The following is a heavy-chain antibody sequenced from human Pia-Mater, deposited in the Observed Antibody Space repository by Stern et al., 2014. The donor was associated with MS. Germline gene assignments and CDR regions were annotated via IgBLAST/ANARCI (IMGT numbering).Heavy chain of an antibody. CDR3: AKDRLFCSGGGCYAMDV. CDR1: GFTLRSYG. J-gene: IGHJ6*02. Sequence: VQLVESGGGVVQPGRSLRLSCAASGFTLRSYGMHWVRQAPGKGLEWVAVISNDGNEKYYTDSVKGRFTISRDNSKNTLYLQMNSLRTEDTAVYYCAKDRLFCSGGGCYAMDVWDQGTTVTVSS. V-gene: IGHV3-30*18. D-gene: IGHD2-15*01. CDR2: ISNDGNEK.